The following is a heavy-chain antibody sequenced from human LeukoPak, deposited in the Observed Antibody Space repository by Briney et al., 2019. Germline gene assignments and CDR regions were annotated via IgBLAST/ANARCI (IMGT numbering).Heavy chain of an antibody. CDR3: ARVGAGTCCHFEY. J-gene: IGHJ4*02. CDR2: INPNGGAT. V-gene: IGHV1-2*02. CDR1: GYMFTGYY. D-gene: IGHD6-13*01. Sequence: WASVKVSCKASGYMFTGYYLHWVRQAPGQGLEWMGWINPNGGATNYAQKFKGRVTMTRDTSISTAYMEVSGLRSDDTAVYYCARVGAGTCCHFEYWGQGTLATVSS.